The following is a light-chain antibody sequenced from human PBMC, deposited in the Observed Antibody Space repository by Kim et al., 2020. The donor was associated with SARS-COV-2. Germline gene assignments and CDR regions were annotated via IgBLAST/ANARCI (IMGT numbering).Light chain of an antibody. J-gene: IGKJ2*01. V-gene: IGKV1-39*01. CDR1: QSISRY. CDR2: AAS. Sequence: DIQMTQSPSSLSASVGDRVTITCRTSQSISRYLNWYQQKPGKAPKLLIYAASSLESGVPSRFSGSGSGTDFTLTISSLQPEEFATYYCQQSHSTPPYTFGQGTKLEI. CDR3: QQSHSTPPYT.